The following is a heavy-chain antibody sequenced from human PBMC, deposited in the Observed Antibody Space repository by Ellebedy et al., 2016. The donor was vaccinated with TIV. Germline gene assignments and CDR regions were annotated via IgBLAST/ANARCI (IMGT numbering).Heavy chain of an antibody. CDR3: ARAGVN. Sequence: SETLSLXXTVSGDSVTSSNYFWSWIRRPPGKGLEWIGYIYYSRGTKYNPSLKSRVTISLDTSKNQFSLKLTSVTPADTAVYYCARAGVNWGQGTLVTVSS. V-gene: IGHV4-61*01. D-gene: IGHD2-8*01. CDR2: IYYSRGT. J-gene: IGHJ4*02. CDR1: GDSVTSSNYF.